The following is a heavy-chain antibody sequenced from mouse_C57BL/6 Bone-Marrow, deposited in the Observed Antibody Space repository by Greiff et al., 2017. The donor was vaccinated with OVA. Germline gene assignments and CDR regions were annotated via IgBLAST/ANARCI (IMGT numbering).Heavy chain of an antibody. CDR1: GFTFSSYG. CDR2: ISSGGSYT. Sequence: EVHLVESGGDLVKPGGSLKLSCAASGFTFSSYGMSWVRQTPDKRLEWVATISSGGSYTYYPDSVKGRFTISRDNAKNTLYLQMSSLKSEDTAMYYCARHGRFAYWGQGTLVTVSA. J-gene: IGHJ3*01. D-gene: IGHD4-1*01. V-gene: IGHV5-6*01. CDR3: ARHGRFAY.